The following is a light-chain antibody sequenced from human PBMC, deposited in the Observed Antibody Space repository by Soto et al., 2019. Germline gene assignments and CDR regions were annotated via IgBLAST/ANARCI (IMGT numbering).Light chain of an antibody. Sequence: EIVMTQSPATLSVSPVERATLSCMASHRVSSYLAWYQQKPGQAPRLLIYATSTRATGIPARFSGSGSGTEFTLTISSLQSEDFAVYYCQQYNNWPLTFGGGTKVDIK. CDR1: HRVSSY. J-gene: IGKJ4*01. CDR2: ATS. CDR3: QQYNNWPLT. V-gene: IGKV3-15*01.